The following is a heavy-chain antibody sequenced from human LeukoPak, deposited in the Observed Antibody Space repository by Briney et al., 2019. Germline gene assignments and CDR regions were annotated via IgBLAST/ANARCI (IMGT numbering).Heavy chain of an antibody. CDR1: GFTFSSYG. D-gene: IGHD5-18*01. CDR2: ISYDGSNK. J-gene: IGHJ4*02. CDR3: ARDILSDSYAYLDY. V-gene: IGHV3-30*03. Sequence: GGSLRLSCAASGFTFSSYGMHWVRQAPGKGLEWVAVISYDGSNKYYADSVKGRFTISRDNSKNTLYLQMNSLRAEDTAVYYRARDILSDSYAYLDYWGQGTLVTVSS.